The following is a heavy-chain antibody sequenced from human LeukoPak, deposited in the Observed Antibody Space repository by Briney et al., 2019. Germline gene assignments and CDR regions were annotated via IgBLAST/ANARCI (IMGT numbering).Heavy chain of an antibody. Sequence: GGSLRLXCAASGFTFSGFWMHWVRQAPGKGLVWVSRIDGDGGSTTYADSVKGRFTISRDNARNTLHLQMISLRAGDTAVYYCARTMTGGFFDFWGQGTLVTVSS. J-gene: IGHJ4*02. CDR2: IDGDGGST. CDR1: GFTFSGFW. D-gene: IGHD3-16*01. V-gene: IGHV3-74*03. CDR3: ARTMTGGFFDF.